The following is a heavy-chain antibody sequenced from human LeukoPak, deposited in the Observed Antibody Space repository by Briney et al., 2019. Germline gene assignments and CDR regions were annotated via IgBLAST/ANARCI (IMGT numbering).Heavy chain of an antibody. Sequence: ASVKVSCKASGYTFTSYGISWVRQAPGQGLEWMGWISAYNGNTSYAQKLQGRVTMTTDTSTSTAYMELRSLRSDDTAVYYCARERRWLQFGYGARYAFDIWGQGTMVTVSS. J-gene: IGHJ3*02. CDR3: ARERRWLQFGYGARYAFDI. V-gene: IGHV1-18*01. CDR1: GYTFTSYG. D-gene: IGHD5-24*01. CDR2: ISAYNGNT.